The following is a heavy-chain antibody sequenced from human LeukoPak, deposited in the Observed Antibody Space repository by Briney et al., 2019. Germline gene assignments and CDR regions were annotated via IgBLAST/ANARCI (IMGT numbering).Heavy chain of an antibody. J-gene: IGHJ4*02. CDR1: VGSVSSSNFY. V-gene: IGHV4-39*01. CDR3: GRLSRGWGSGYAYNFDH. CDR2: IYYTGST. Sequence: SETLSLTCTVSVGSVSSSNFYWGWIRQPPGKGLEWIGSIYYTGSTYYNPYLKSRVTISVDTSKNQFSLKLSSVSAADTAVYYCGRLSRGWGSGYAYNFDHWGQGTLVTVSS. D-gene: IGHD3-22*01.